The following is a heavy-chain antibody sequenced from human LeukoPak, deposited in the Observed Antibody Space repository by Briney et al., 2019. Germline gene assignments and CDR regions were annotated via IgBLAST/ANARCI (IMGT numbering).Heavy chain of an antibody. CDR2: ISGSGGST. CDR1: GFTFSSYS. D-gene: IGHD6-19*01. V-gene: IGHV3-23*01. Sequence: GGSLRLSCAASGFTFSSYSMNWVRQAPGKGLEWVSAISGSGGSTYYADSVKGRFTISRGNSKNTLHLQMNSLRAEDTAVYYCAKVTSIAVFDYWGQGTLVTVSS. J-gene: IGHJ4*02. CDR3: AKVTSIAVFDY.